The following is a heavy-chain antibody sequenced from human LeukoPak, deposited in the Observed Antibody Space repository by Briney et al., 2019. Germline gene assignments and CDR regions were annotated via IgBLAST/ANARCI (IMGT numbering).Heavy chain of an antibody. V-gene: IGHV4-34*01. CDR3: AVTYYDFWSAHSRYGMDV. Sequence: SETLSLTCAVYGGSFSGYYWSWIRQPPGKGLEWIGEINHSGSTNYNPSLKSRVTISVDTSKNQFSLKLSSVTAADTAVYYCAVTYYDFWSAHSRYGMDVWGQGTTVTASS. J-gene: IGHJ6*02. D-gene: IGHD3-3*01. CDR1: GGSFSGYY. CDR2: INHSGST.